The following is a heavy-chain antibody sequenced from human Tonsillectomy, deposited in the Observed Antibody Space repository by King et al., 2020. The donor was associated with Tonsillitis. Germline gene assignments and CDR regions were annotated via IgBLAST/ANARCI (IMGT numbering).Heavy chain of an antibody. CDR1: GYTFTGYY. CDR2: INPNSGGT. Sequence: QLVQSGAEVKKPGASVKVSCKASGYTFTGYYMHWVRQAPGQGLEWMGWINPNSGGTNDAQKFQGRGTMTRDTSISTAYMELSRLRSDDTAVYYCARDQVYDSSGVDYWGQGTLVTVSS. V-gene: IGHV1-2*02. CDR3: ARDQVYDSSGVDY. D-gene: IGHD3-22*01. J-gene: IGHJ4*02.